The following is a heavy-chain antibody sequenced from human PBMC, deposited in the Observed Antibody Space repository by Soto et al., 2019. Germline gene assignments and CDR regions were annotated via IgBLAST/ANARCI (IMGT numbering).Heavy chain of an antibody. Sequence: GGSLRLSCAASGFTFSSYAMHWVRQAPGKGLEWVAVISYDGSNKYYADSVKGRFTISRDNSKNTLYLQMNSLRAEDTAVYYCAGVRGVPAAISYYYGMDVWGQGTTVTVSS. J-gene: IGHJ6*02. CDR3: AGVRGVPAAISYYYGMDV. V-gene: IGHV3-30-3*01. D-gene: IGHD2-2*02. CDR2: ISYDGSNK. CDR1: GFTFSSYA.